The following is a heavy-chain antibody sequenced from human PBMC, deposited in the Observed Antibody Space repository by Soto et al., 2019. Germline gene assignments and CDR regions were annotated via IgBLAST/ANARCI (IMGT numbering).Heavy chain of an antibody. J-gene: IGHJ4*02. CDR2: IYYSGST. Sequence: SETLSLTCTVSGGSISSSSYYWGWIRQPPGKGLEWIGSIYYSGSTYYNPSLKSRVTISVDTSKNQFSLKLSSVTAADTAVYYCARLGNYYGSGSYYNGWGQGTLVTVSS. V-gene: IGHV4-39*01. D-gene: IGHD3-10*01. CDR3: ARLGNYYGSGSYYNG. CDR1: GGSISSSSYY.